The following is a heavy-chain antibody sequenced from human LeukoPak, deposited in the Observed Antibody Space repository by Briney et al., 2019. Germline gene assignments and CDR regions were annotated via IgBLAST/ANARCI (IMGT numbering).Heavy chain of an antibody. J-gene: IGHJ4*02. V-gene: IGHV4-30-4*08. CDR3: AREVSKGITMVRGVINRLFDY. CDR2: IYYSGST. D-gene: IGHD3-10*01. Sequence: SETLSLTCIVSGGSISSSHYWGWLRQSPGKGLEWIGYIYYSGSTYYNPSLKSRVTISVDTSKNQFSLKLSSVTAADTAVYYCAREVSKGITMVRGVINRLFDYWGQGTLVTVSS. CDR1: GGSISSSHY.